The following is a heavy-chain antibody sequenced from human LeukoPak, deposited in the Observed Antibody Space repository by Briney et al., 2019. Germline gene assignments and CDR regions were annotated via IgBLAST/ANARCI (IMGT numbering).Heavy chain of an antibody. D-gene: IGHD6-13*01. J-gene: IGHJ4*02. Sequence: GGSLRLSCAASGFTFSSYAMTWVRQAPGKGLEWVSVISGSGGSTYYADSVKGRFTISRDNSKNTLYLQTNSLRAEDTAVYYCARRGAAGTHYFDYWGQGTLVTVSS. V-gene: IGHV3-23*01. CDR2: ISGSGGST. CDR1: GFTFSSYA. CDR3: ARRGAAGTHYFDY.